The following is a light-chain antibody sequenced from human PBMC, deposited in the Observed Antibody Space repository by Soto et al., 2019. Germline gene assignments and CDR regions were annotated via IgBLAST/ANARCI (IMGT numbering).Light chain of an antibody. CDR1: QSVSSSY. V-gene: IGKV3-20*01. J-gene: IGKJ1*01. Sequence: EIVLTQSPGTLSLSPGERATLSCRASQSVSSSYLAWYQQKPGQAPRLLIYDASSRATGIPDRFSGSGSGTDFTLTNSRLEPEDFAVYYCQQYGSSPQTFGQGTKVEIK. CDR2: DAS. CDR3: QQYGSSPQT.